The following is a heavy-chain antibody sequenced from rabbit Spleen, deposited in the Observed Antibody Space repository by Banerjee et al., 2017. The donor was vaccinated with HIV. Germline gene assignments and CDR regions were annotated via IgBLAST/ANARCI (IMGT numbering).Heavy chain of an antibody. Sequence: QLKESGGGLVQPGGSLKLSCKASGFTLNSYYMSWVRQAPGKGLEWIGYIDPVFGSAYYASWVNGRFSISRENTQNTVSLQLNSLTAADTATYFCARGGGLWGPGTLVTVS. CDR3: ARGGGL. CDR2: IDPVFGSA. CDR1: GFTLNSYY. V-gene: IGHV1S7*01. J-gene: IGHJ4*01.